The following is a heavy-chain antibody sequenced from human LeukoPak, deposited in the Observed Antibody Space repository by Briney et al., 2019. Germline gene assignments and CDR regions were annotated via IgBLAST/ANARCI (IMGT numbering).Heavy chain of an antibody. CDR3: ASSKKSRGYSYGRVDY. CDR2: INPSGGST. Sequence: ASVKVSCTASGYTFTSYYMHWVRQAPGQGLEWMGIINPSGGSTSYAQKFQGRVTMTRDTSTSTVYMELSSLRSEDTAVYYCASSKKSRGYSYGRVDYWGQGTLVTVSS. V-gene: IGHV1-46*01. D-gene: IGHD5-18*01. J-gene: IGHJ4*02. CDR1: GYTFTSYY.